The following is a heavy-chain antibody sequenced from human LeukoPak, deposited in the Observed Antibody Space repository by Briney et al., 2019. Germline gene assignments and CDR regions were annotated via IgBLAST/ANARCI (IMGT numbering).Heavy chain of an antibody. CDR3: AKSNGYGLIDI. CDR2: VYIGGSA. CDR1: GYSISSGYY. J-gene: IGHJ3*02. V-gene: IGHV4-61*02. Sequence: SETLSLTCTVSGYSISSGYYWSWIRQPAGKGLEWIGRVYIGGSANYSPSLKSRVTISVETSKNQFSLTLSSVTAADTAVYYCAKSNGYGLIDIWGQGTMVTVSS. D-gene: IGHD3-22*01.